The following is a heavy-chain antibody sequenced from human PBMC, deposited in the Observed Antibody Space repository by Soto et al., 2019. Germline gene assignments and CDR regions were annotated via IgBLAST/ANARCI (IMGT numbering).Heavy chain of an antibody. J-gene: IGHJ3*02. Sequence: QITLKESGPTLVKPTQTLTLTCTFSGFSLSTSGVGVGWIRQPPGKALEWLALIYWDDDKRYSPSLKSRLTIAKDTSKNHVVLTMPNMDPVDTATYYCAHRHAGAAADLYDAFDIWGQGTMVTVSS. CDR3: AHRHAGAAADLYDAFDI. CDR2: IYWDDDK. D-gene: IGHD6-13*01. CDR1: GFSLSTSGVG. V-gene: IGHV2-5*02.